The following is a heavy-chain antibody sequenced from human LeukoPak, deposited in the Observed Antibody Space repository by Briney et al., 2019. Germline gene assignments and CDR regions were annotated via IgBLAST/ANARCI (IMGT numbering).Heavy chain of an antibody. V-gene: IGHV1-18*01. CDR3: ARDPTASGISIPTNWFAP. CDR2: ISAYNGNT. D-gene: IGHD4-17*01. J-gene: IGHJ5*02. Sequence: GASVKVSCKASGYTFTSYGISWVRQAPGQGLEWEGWISAYNGNTNYAQKLQGRVTMTTDTSTSTAYMELRSLRSDDTAVYYCARDPTASGISIPTNWFAPWGQGTLVTVSS. CDR1: GYTFTSYG.